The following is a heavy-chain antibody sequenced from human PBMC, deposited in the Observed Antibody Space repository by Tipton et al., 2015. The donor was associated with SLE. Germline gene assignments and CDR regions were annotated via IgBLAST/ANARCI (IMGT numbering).Heavy chain of an antibody. J-gene: IGHJ4*02. CDR1: GFTFSSYA. CDR2: ISSSGSTI. CDR3: ARSGGYYKGYFDY. V-gene: IGHV3-48*03. D-gene: IGHD3-10*01. Sequence: SLRLSCVASGFTFSSYALHWVRQAPGKGLEWVSYISSSGSTIYYADSVKGRFTISRDNAKNSLYLQMNSLRAEDTAVYYCARSGGYYKGYFDYWGQGTLVTVSS.